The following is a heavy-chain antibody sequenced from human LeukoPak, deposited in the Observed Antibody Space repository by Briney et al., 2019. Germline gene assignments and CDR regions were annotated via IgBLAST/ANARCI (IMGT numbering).Heavy chain of an antibody. CDR1: GFTFSKYW. CDR2: IKQDGSEI. V-gene: IGHV3-7*01. CDR3: AREQGGIVVVPAASFDY. Sequence: PGGSLRLSCAASGFTFSKYWMSWVRQTPGKGLEWVANIKQDGSEINYLDSVKGRFTISRDNVQNSLHLQMNSLRAEDSAVYYCAREQGGIVVVPAASFDYWGQGTLVTVSS. J-gene: IGHJ4*02. D-gene: IGHD2-2*01.